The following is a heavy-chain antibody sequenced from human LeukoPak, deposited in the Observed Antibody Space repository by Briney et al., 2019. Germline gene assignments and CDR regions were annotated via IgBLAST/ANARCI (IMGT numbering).Heavy chain of an antibody. V-gene: IGHV4-31*03. CDR2: IYYGGST. CDR1: GVSISTGGYY. J-gene: IGHJ4*02. CDR3: ARFHTSGYYRHFDF. Sequence: SETLSLTCTVSGVSISTGGYYWSWIRQHPGKGLEWIAYIYYGGSTYYNPSLKSRVTISVDTSKNQFSLKLSSVTAADTAVYYCARFHTSGYYRHFDFWGQGTLVTVSS. D-gene: IGHD3-22*01.